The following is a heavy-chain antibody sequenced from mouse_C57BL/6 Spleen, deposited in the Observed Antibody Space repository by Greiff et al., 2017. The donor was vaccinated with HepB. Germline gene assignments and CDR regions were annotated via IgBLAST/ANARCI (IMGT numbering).Heavy chain of an antibody. D-gene: IGHD1-1*01. CDR3: TREGDYGSRY. CDR2: ISSGGDYI. V-gene: IGHV5-9-1*02. Sequence: EVKLMESGEGLVKPGGSLKLSCAASGFTFSSYAMSWVRQTPEKRLEWVAYISSGGDYIYYADTVKGRFTISRDNARNTLYLQMSSLKSEDTAMYYCTREGDYGSRYWGQGTTLTVSS. CDR1: GFTFSSYA. J-gene: IGHJ2*01.